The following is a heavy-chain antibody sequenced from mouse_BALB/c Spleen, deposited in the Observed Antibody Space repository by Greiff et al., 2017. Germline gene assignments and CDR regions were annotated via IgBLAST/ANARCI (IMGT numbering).Heavy chain of an antibody. CDR3: ARHSYAMDY. V-gene: IGHV14-3*02. J-gene: IGHJ4*01. CDR2: IDPANGNT. CDR1: GFNIKDTY. Sequence: VQLKESGAELVKPGASVKLSCTASGFNIKDTYMHWVKQRPEQGLEWIGMIDPANGNTKYDPKFQGKATITADTSSNTAYLQLSSLTSEDTAVYYCARHSYAMDYWGQGTSVTVSS.